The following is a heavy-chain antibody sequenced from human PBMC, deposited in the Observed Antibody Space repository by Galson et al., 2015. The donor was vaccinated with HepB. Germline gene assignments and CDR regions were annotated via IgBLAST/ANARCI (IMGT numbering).Heavy chain of an antibody. D-gene: IGHD3/OR15-3a*01. CDR2: IRSKAYGGTT. J-gene: IGHJ4*02. CDR3: TRGSLDYPQYYFDN. V-gene: IGHV3-49*03. CDR1: GFSFGDNA. Sequence: SLRLSCAVSGFSFGDNAMGWFRQAPGKGLEYVGLIRSKAYGGTTEHAASVKGRFTISRDDSKSIAYLQMNSLKIEDTAVYYCTRGSLDYPQYYFDNWGQGMVVTVSS.